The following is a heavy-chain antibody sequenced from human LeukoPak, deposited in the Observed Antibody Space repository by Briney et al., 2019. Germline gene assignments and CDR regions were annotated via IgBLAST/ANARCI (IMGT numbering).Heavy chain of an antibody. V-gene: IGHV3-21*01. CDR1: GFTFSSYE. J-gene: IGHJ3*02. CDR3: ARDSVDEDAFDI. Sequence: PGGSLRLSCAASGFTFSSYEMNWVRQAPGKGLEWVSSISSSSSYIYYADSVKGRFTISRDNAKNSLYLQMNSLRAEDTAVYYCARDSVDEDAFDIWGQGTMVTVSS. CDR2: ISSSSSYI. D-gene: IGHD5-12*01.